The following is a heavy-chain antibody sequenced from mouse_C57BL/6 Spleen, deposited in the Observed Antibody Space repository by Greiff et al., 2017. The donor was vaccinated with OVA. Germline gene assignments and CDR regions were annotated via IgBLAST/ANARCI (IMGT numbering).Heavy chain of an antibody. V-gene: IGHV1-22*01. CDR1: GYTFTDYN. D-gene: IGHD1-1*01. CDR2: INPNNGGT. CDR3: APNPVVATDYFDY. J-gene: IGHJ2*01. Sequence: VQLQQSGPELVKPGASVKMSCKASGYTFTDYNMHWVKQSHGKSLEWIGYINPNNGGTSYNQKFKGKATLTVNKSYSTAYMELRSLTSEDSAVYYCAPNPVVATDYFDYWGQGTTLTVSS.